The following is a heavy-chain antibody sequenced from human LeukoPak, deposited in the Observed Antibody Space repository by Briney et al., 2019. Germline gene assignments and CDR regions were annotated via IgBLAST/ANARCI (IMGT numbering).Heavy chain of an antibody. V-gene: IGHV4-34*01. Sequence: PSETLSLTCAVYGGSFSGYYWSWIRQPPGKGLEWIGEINHSGSTNYNPSLKSRVTISVDTSKNQFSLKLSSVTAADTAVYYCARERNLGYMDVWGKGTTVTVSS. J-gene: IGHJ6*03. D-gene: IGHD5-24*01. CDR3: ARERNLGYMDV. CDR2: INHSGST. CDR1: GGSFSGYY.